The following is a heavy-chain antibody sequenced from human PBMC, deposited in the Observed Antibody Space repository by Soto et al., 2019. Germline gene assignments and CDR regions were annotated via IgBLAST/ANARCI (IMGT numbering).Heavy chain of an antibody. V-gene: IGHV3-48*02. J-gene: IGHJ5*02. CDR3: ARDSPYSISWYDLNWFDP. CDR1: GFTFSSYS. CDR2: ISSSSSTT. D-gene: IGHD6-13*01. Sequence: EVQLVESGGGLVQPGGSLRLSCAASGFTFSSYSMNWVRQAPGKGLGWVSYISSSSSTTYYADSVKGRFTISRDNAKNSLYLQLTSLRDEDTAVYYCARDSPYSISWYDLNWFDPWGQGTLVTVSS.